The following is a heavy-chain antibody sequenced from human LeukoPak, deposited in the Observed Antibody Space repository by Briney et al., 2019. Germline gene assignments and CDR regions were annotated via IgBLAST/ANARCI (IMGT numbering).Heavy chain of an antibody. J-gene: IGHJ6*03. V-gene: IGHV3-9*01. CDR1: GFTFDDYA. D-gene: IGHD1-26*01. CDR3: AKDGAADRPYYYYMDV. Sequence: QAGRSLRLSCAASGFTFDDYAMHWVRQAPGKGLEWVSGICWNSGSIGYADSVKGRFTISRDNAKNSLYLQMNSLRAEDTTLYYCAKDGAADRPYYYYMDVWGKGTTVTVSS. CDR2: ICWNSGSI.